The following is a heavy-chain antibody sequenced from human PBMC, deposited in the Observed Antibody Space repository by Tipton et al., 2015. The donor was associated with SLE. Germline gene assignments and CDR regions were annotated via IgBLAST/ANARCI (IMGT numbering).Heavy chain of an antibody. J-gene: IGHJ3*01. CDR2: VYYGGST. CDR1: GGSISNLY. Sequence: TLSLTCNVSGGSISNLYWSWIRQPPGKPLEWIGYVYYGGSTKYNPTLKSRVTISVDTSKNQFSLKLTSVTAADTAVYYCARALPFNYDFWSGYSTDPLDVWGQGTMVTVSS. D-gene: IGHD3-3*01. V-gene: IGHV4-59*11. CDR3: ARALPFNYDFWSGYSTDPLDV.